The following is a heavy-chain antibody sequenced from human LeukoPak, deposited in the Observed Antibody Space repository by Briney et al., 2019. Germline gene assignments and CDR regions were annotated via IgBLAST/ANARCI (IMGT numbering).Heavy chain of an antibody. CDR3: AKDLHRYSSSWQFDY. V-gene: IGHV3-30*02. CDR1: GFTFSSYG. CDR2: IRYDGSNK. Sequence: GGSLRLSCAASGFTFSSYGMHWVRQAPGKGLEGVAFIRYDGSNKYYADSVKGRFTISRDNSKNTLYLQMNSLRAEDTAVYYCAKDLHRYSSSWQFDYWGQGTLVTVSS. J-gene: IGHJ4*02. D-gene: IGHD6-13*01.